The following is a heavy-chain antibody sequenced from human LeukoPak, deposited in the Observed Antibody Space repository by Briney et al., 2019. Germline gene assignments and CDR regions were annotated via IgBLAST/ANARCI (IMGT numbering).Heavy chain of an antibody. V-gene: IGHV1-2*02. CDR1: GYTLTGYY. J-gene: IGHJ4*02. Sequence: ASVKVSCKASGYTLTGYYMHWVRQAPGQGLEWMGWINPNSGGTNYVQKFQGRVTMTRDTSISTAYMELSRLRSDDTAVYYCATGYSYGHDYWGQGTLVTVSS. D-gene: IGHD5-18*01. CDR3: ATGYSYGHDY. CDR2: INPNSGGT.